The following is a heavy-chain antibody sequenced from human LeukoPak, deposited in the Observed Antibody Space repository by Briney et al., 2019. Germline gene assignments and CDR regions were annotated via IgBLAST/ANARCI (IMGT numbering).Heavy chain of an antibody. Sequence: SETLSLTCTVTGPSISSYYGSWIRQPPGKGLEWIGYIYYSVSTNYNPSLKSRVTISVDTTNNQFSLKLSSVTAADTAVSYCARKDEEWLAEYWFDPWGQGTLVTVSS. J-gene: IGHJ5*02. CDR3: ARKDEEWLAEYWFDP. V-gene: IGHV4-59*01. CDR1: GPSISSYY. CDR2: IYYSVST. D-gene: IGHD3-3*01.